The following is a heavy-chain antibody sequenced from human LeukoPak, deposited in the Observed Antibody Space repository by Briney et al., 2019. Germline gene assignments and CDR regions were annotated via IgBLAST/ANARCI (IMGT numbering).Heavy chain of an antibody. V-gene: IGHV1-3*04. J-gene: IGHJ3*02. Sequence: ASVKVSCKASGYTFTTYAIHWVRQAPGQRLEWLGWINTGNGDTRYSQTFQGRVTITRDTSASTAYMELSSLRPEDTAMYYCARGRVWSTASPRSFDIWSQGTMVTVSS. CDR3: ARGRVWSTASPRSFDI. CDR1: GYTFTTYA. D-gene: IGHD5/OR15-5a*01. CDR2: INTGNGDT.